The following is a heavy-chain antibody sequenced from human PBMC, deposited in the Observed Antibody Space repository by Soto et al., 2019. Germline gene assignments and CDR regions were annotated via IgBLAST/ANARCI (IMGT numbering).Heavy chain of an antibody. Sequence: EVELLESGGGLVQPGGSLRLSCAASGFTFSTYAMSWVRRAPGKGLEWVSAISGTGGNTYYADSVKGRFTISRDNSKNILYLQMNSLRDEDTAVYYCAKDWGYWGQGTLVTVSS. CDR2: ISGTGGNT. V-gene: IGHV3-23*01. J-gene: IGHJ4*02. D-gene: IGHD3-16*01. CDR1: GFTFSTYA. CDR3: AKDWGY.